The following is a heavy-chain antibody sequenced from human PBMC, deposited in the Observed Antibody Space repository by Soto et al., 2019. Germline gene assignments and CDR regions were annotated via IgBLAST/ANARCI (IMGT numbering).Heavy chain of an antibody. CDR2: ISSSSSTI. Sequence: EVQLVESGGGLVQPGGSLRISCAASGFTFSSYSMNWVRQAPGKGLEWVSYISSSSSTIYYADSVKGRFTISRDNAKNSLYLQMNSLRDEDTAVYYCARGSSRLVAREFDYWGQGTLVTVSS. D-gene: IGHD3-22*01. CDR1: GFTFSSYS. CDR3: ARGSSRLVAREFDY. V-gene: IGHV3-48*02. J-gene: IGHJ4*02.